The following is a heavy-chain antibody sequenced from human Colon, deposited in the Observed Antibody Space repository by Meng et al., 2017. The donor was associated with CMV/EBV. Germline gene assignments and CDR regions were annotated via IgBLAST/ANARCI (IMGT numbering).Heavy chain of an antibody. J-gene: IGHJ4*02. D-gene: IGHD4/OR15-4a*01. CDR3: ARPFYDYGDPDLFDY. Sequence: SETLSLTCAVYGGSFSGYYWSWIRQPPGKGLEWIGEINHSGSTNYNPSPKSRVTISVDTSKNTLYLQMNSLRAEDTAVYYCARPFYDYGDPDLFDYWGQGTLVTVSS. CDR2: INHSGST. CDR1: GGSFSGYY. V-gene: IGHV4-34*01.